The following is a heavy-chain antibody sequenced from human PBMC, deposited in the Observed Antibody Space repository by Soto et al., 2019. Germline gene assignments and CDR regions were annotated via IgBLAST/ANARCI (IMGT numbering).Heavy chain of an antibody. V-gene: IGHV1-18*01. J-gene: IGHJ1*01. CDR1: GYTFTSYG. CDR2: ISAYNGNT. Sequence: GASVKVSCKASGYTFTSYGISWVRQAPGQGLEWMGWISAYNGNTNYAQKLQGRVTMTTDTSTSTAYMELRSLRSDDTAVYYCARGAPIYDSSGYYYPLNWGQGTLVTVS. CDR3: ARGAPIYDSSGYYYPLN. D-gene: IGHD3-22*01.